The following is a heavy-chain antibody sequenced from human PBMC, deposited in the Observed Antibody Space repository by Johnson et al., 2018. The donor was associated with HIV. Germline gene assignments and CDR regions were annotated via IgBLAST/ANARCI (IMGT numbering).Heavy chain of an antibody. D-gene: IGHD3/OR15-3a*01. Sequence: VQLVESGGGLVQPGGSLRLSCAASGFTFSSYDMHWVRQATGKGLEWVSIIYSGGSTYYADSVKGRFTISRDSSKNTLYLQMNSLRAEDTAVYYCAKGFFELDDAFDIWGQGTMVTVSS. J-gene: IGHJ3*02. CDR2: IYSGGST. CDR3: AKGFFELDDAFDI. CDR1: GFTFSSYD. V-gene: IGHV3-66*01.